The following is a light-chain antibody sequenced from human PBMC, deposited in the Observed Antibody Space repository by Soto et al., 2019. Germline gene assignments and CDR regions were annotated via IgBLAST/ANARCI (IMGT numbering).Light chain of an antibody. CDR1: SSDIGTYNL. V-gene: IGLV2-23*02. CDR2: EVN. Sequence: QSELTQPASVSGAPVESITISCTGTSSDIGTYNLVSWYQQHPGKAPKLMIYEVNKRPSGVSDRFSGSKSGNTASLTISGLQAENEADYYCCSDAGSSTLYVFGTGTKVTVL. CDR3: CSDAGSSTLYV. J-gene: IGLJ1*01.